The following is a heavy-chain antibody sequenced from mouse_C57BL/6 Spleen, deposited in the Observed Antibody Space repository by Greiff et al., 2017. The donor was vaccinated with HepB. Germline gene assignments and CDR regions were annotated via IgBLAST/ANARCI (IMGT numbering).Heavy chain of an antibody. V-gene: IGHV14-4*01. CDR3: TRSPGAMDY. CDR1: GFNIKDDY. J-gene: IGHJ4*01. Sequence: EVQLQQSGAELVRPGASVKLSCTASGFNIKDDYMHWVKQRPEQGLEWIGWIDPENGDTEYASKFQGKATITADPSSNTAYLQLSSLTSEDTAVYYCTRSPGAMDYWGQGTSVTVSS. CDR2: IDPENGDT.